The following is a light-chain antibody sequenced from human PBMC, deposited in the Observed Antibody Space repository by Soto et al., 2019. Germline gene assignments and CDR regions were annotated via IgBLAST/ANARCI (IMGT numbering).Light chain of an antibody. CDR1: SSDVGGYDY. J-gene: IGLJ7*01. Sequence: QSALTQPASVSGSPGQSITISCTGTSSDVGGYDYVSWYQQHPGKAPKLLIYEVSNRPSGVSNRFSGSKSGNTASLTISGLQTEDEADYYCCSYTSRSTAVFGGGTQLTVL. CDR2: EVS. CDR3: CSYTSRSTAV. V-gene: IGLV2-14*01.